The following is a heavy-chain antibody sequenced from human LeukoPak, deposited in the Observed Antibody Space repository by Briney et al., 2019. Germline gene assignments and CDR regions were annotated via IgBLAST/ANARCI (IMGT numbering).Heavy chain of an antibody. CDR1: GGSISSYY. D-gene: IGHD6-13*01. CDR2: INHSGST. V-gene: IGHV4-34*01. J-gene: IGHJ3*02. Sequence: SETLSLTCTVSGGSISSYYWSWIRQPPGKGLEWIGEINHSGSTNYNPSLKSRVTISVDTSKNQFSLKLSSVTAADTAVYYCARGQERSSWNGGRRLFDIWGQGTMVTVS. CDR3: ARGQERSSWNGGRRLFDI.